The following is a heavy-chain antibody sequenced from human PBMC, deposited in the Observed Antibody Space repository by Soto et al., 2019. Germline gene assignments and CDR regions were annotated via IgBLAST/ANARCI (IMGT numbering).Heavy chain of an antibody. V-gene: IGHV1-69*13. Sequence: GPSVKVSCKASGGTFSDFTINWVRQAPGQRLEWMGGIIPIFDAANYAEKFQGRVTITADESTSTSFMEVSSLRSEDTAVYYCARNGTQTGYSYGMDVWGQGTMVTVSS. CDR1: GGTFSDFT. D-gene: IGHD1-1*01. CDR2: IIPIFDAA. J-gene: IGHJ6*02. CDR3: ARNGTQTGYSYGMDV.